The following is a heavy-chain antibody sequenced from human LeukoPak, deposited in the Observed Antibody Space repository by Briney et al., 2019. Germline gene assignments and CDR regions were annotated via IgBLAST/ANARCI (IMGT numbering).Heavy chain of an antibody. CDR1: GFTFSSYG. J-gene: IGHJ4*02. V-gene: IGHV3-30*18. CDR2: ISYDGSNK. CDR3: AKDGLGLLDY. Sequence: PGGSLRLSCAASGFTFSSYGMHWVRQAPGKGLEWVAVISYDGSNKYYADSVKGRFTISRDNSKNTLYLQMNSLRAEDTAVYYCAKDGLGLLDYWGQGTLFTVS. D-gene: IGHD5-12*01.